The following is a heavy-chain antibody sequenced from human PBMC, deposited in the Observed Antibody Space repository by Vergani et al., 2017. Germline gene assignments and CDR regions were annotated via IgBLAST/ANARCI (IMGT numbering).Heavy chain of an antibody. V-gene: IGHV3-48*03. Sequence: EVQLVESGGGLVQPGGSLRLSCAASGFTFSSYEMNWVRQGPGKGLEWVSYISSSGSTIYYADSVKGRFTISRDNAKNSLYLQMNSLRAEDTAVYYCARDGQYSSSFAGGDAFDIWGQGTMVTVSS. CDR3: ARDGQYSSSFAGGDAFDI. CDR2: ISSSGSTI. J-gene: IGHJ3*02. D-gene: IGHD6-6*01. CDR1: GFTFSSYE.